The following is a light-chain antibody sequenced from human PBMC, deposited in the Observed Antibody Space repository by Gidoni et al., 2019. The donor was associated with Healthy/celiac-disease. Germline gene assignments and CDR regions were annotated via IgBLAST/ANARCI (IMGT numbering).Light chain of an antibody. Sequence: VMTQSPATLSVSPGERATLSCRASQGVSSNLAWYQQKPGQAPRLLIYGASTRATGIPARVSGSGSGTEFTLTISSLQSEDFAVYYCQQYNNWPDTFGQGTKLEIK. CDR3: QQYNNWPDT. J-gene: IGKJ2*01. CDR1: QGVSSN. CDR2: GAS. V-gene: IGKV3-15*01.